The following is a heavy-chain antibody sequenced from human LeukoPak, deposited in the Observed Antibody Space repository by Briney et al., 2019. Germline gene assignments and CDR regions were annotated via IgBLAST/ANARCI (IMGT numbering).Heavy chain of an antibody. CDR2: ISAYNGNT. J-gene: IGHJ6*02. Sequence: ASVKVSCKASGYTFTSYGISWVRQAPGQGLEWMGWISAYNGNTNYAQKLQGRVTMTTDTSTSTAYMELRSLRSDDTAVYYCAREEAVAGPRPYYYYGVDVWGQGTTVTVSS. V-gene: IGHV1-18*01. D-gene: IGHD6-19*01. CDR3: AREEAVAGPRPYYYYGVDV. CDR1: GYTFTSYG.